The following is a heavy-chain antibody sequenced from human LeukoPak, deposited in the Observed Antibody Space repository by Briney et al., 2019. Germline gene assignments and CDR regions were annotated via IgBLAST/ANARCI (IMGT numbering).Heavy chain of an antibody. J-gene: IGHJ5*02. D-gene: IGHD2-2*01. V-gene: IGHV4-4*02. CDR1: GGSLSSSNW. Sequence: PSGTLSLTCAVSGGSLSSSNWWSWVRQPPGKGLEWIGEIYHSGSTNYNQSLKSRVTISVDKSKTKFSLKLSSVTAADTAVYYCDRGVVVPAASDITNWFDPWGQGTLVTVYS. CDR2: IYHSGST. CDR3: DRGVVVPAASDITNWFDP.